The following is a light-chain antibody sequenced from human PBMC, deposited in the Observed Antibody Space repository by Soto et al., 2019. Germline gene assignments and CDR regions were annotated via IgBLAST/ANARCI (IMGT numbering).Light chain of an antibody. CDR3: SSYTSSSTLL. CDR2: EVN. V-gene: IGLV2-18*02. CDR1: SNDVGTYNR. J-gene: IGLJ2*01. Sequence: QSALTQPPSVSGAPGQSVTISRTGTSNDVGTYNRVSWYQEPPGTAPKLMIYEVNNRPSGFPDRFSGSKSGNTASLTISGLQAEDEADYYCSSYTSSSTLLFGGGTKLTVL.